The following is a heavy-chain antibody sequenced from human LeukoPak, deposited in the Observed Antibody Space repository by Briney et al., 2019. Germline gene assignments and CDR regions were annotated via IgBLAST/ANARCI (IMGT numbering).Heavy chain of an antibody. CDR1: GIDISYHY. Sequence: PGGSLRLSCVASGIDISYHYVGWVRQAPGKGLEWVSVIHTGGTTHYADSVKGRFTISRDNAKNTLYLQMNSLRAEDTAVYYCVRVGEDYGDRWDFWGQGTLVTVSS. J-gene: IGHJ4*02. D-gene: IGHD4-17*01. CDR3: VRVGEDYGDRWDF. CDR2: IHTGGTT. V-gene: IGHV3-66*01.